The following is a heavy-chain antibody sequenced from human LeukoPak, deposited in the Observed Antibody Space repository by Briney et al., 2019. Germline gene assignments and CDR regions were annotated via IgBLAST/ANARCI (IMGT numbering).Heavy chain of an antibody. J-gene: IGHJ4*02. D-gene: IGHD3-10*01. CDR3: ARQGTMVRSFGY. Sequence: GESLKISCKGSGYSFTSYWISWVRQMPGKGLEWMGRIDPGDSYTNYSPSFQGHVTISADKSISTAYLQWSSLKASDTAMYYCARQGTMVRSFGYWGQGTLVTVSS. V-gene: IGHV5-10-1*01. CDR1: GYSFTSYW. CDR2: IDPGDSYT.